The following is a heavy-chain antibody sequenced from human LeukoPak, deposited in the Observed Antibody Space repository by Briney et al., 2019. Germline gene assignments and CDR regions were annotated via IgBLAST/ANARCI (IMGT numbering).Heavy chain of an antibody. CDR1: GGTFSSYA. CDR2: IIPIFGTA. J-gene: IGHJ4*02. Sequence: EASMKVSCKASGGTFSSYAISWVRQAPGQGLEWMGRIIPIFGTANYAQKCQGRVTITTDESTSTAYMELSSLRSEDTAVYYCARDGEMATILDYWGQGTLVTVSS. V-gene: IGHV1-69*05. CDR3: ARDGEMATILDY. D-gene: IGHD5-24*01.